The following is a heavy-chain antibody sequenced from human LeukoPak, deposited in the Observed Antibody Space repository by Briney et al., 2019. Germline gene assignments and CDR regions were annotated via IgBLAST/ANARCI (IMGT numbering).Heavy chain of an antibody. V-gene: IGHV1-69*05. CDR1: GGTFSSYA. D-gene: IGHD1-1*01. Sequence: ASVKVSCKASGGTFSSYAISWVRQAPGQGLEWMGGIIPIFGTANYAQKFQGRVTITTDESTSTAYMELSSLRSEDTAVYYCARVSLTTTGTTGVKWFDPWGQGTLVIVSS. J-gene: IGHJ5*02. CDR2: IIPIFGTA. CDR3: ARVSLTTTGTTGVKWFDP.